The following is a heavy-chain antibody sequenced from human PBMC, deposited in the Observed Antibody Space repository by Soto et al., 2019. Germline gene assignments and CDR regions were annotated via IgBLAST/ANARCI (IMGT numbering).Heavy chain of an antibody. CDR3: ARAPQTVAEAGIWY. Sequence: ASVKVSCKASGYTFTSYGISWVRQAPGQGLEWMGWISGYNGDTNYAQKLQGRVTMTTDTSTSTAYMELRSLRSDDTAVYYCARAPQTVAEAGIWYWGQGTLVTVSS. J-gene: IGHJ4*02. V-gene: IGHV1-18*04. D-gene: IGHD6-13*01. CDR2: ISGYNGDT. CDR1: GYTFTSYG.